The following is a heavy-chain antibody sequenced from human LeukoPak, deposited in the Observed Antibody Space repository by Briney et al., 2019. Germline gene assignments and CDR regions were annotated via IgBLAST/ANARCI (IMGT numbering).Heavy chain of an antibody. Sequence: QPGGSLRLSCAASGFTFSSYAMHWVRQAPGKGLEWVAVISYDGSNKYYADSVKGRFTISRDNSKNTLYLQMNSLRAEDTAVYYCARGDGAVDYFDYWGQGTLVTVS. CDR2: ISYDGSNK. V-gene: IGHV3-30*04. CDR3: ARGDGAVDYFDY. J-gene: IGHJ4*02. CDR1: GFTFSSYA. D-gene: IGHD6-19*01.